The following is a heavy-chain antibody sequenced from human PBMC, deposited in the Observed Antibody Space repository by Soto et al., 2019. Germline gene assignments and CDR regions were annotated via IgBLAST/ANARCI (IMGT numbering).Heavy chain of an antibody. CDR1: GGTFSSYA. Sequence: QVQLVQSGAEVKKPGSSVKVSCKASGGTFSSYAISWVRQAPGQGLEWMGGIIPIFGTANYAQKFQGRVTITADESTSTAYMELSSLRSEDTAVYYCAMEGGIVVGPDAHNWFDPWGQGTLVTVSS. J-gene: IGHJ5*02. CDR3: AMEGGIVVGPDAHNWFDP. CDR2: IIPIFGTA. V-gene: IGHV1-69*01. D-gene: IGHD2-2*01.